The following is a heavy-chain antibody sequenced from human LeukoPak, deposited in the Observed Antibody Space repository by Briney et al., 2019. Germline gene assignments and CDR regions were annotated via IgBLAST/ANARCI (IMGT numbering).Heavy chain of an antibody. CDR2: INHSGRT. CDR1: GGSFSGYY. V-gene: IGHV4-34*01. Sequence: SETLSLTCAVYGGSFSGYYWSWIRQPPGRGLEWIGEINHSGRTNYNPSLKSRVSISVDTSKNQFSLKLSSATAADTAVYYCARGLYYDFWSGYSTAFDIWGQGTMVTVSS. CDR3: ARGLYYDFWSGYSTAFDI. J-gene: IGHJ3*02. D-gene: IGHD3-3*01.